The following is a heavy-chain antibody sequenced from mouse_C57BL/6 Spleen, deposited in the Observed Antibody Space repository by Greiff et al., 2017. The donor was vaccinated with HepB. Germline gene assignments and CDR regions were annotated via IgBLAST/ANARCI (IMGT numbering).Heavy chain of an antibody. V-gene: IGHV1-76*01. CDR1: GYTFTDYY. CDR3: AREGTGTFAY. J-gene: IGHJ3*01. Sequence: QVQLQQSGAELVRPGASVKLSCKASGYTFTDYYINWVKQRPGQGLEWIARIYPGSGNTYYNEKFKGKATLTAEKSSSTAYMQLSSLTSEDSAVYFCAREGTGTFAYWGQGTLVTVSA. CDR2: IYPGSGNT. D-gene: IGHD4-1*01.